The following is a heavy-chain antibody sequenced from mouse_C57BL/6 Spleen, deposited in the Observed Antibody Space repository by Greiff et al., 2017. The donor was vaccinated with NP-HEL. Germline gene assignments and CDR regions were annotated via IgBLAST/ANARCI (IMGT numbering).Heavy chain of an antibody. D-gene: IGHD2-3*01. V-gene: IGHV1-26*01. CDR2: INPNNGGT. J-gene: IGHJ3*01. CDR1: GYTFTDYY. CDR3: ARLDGYWFAY. Sequence: VQLQQSGPELVKPGASVKISCKASGYTFTDYYMNWVKQSHGKSLEWIGDINPNNGGTSYNQKFKGKATLTVDKSSSTAYMELRSLTSEDSAVYYCARLDGYWFAYWGQGTLVTVSA.